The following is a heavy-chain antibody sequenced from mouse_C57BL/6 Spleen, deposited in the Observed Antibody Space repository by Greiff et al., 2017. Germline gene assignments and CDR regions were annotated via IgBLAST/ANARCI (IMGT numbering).Heavy chain of an antibody. J-gene: IGHJ1*03. CDR1: GFTFSDYG. D-gene: IGHD2-5*01. CDR3: ARPTIVTTRYFDV. CDR2: ISSGSSTI. Sequence: DVKLVESGGGLVKPGGSLKLSCAASGFTFSDYGMHWVRQAPEKGLEWVAYISSGSSTIYYADTVKGRFTISRDNAKNTLFLQMTSLRSEDTAMYYCARPTIVTTRYFDVWGTGTTVTASS. V-gene: IGHV5-17*01.